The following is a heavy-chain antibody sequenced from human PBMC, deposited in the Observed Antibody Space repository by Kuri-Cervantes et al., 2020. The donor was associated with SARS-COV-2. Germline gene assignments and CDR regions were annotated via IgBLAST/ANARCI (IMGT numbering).Heavy chain of an antibody. D-gene: IGHD7-27*01. CDR2: IKSKTDGGTT. V-gene: IGHV3-15*07. CDR1: GFSLSNAW. J-gene: IGHJ4*02. CDR3: STLTGDPR. Sequence: GESLKISCAASGFSLSNAWMNWVRQAPGKGLEWVGRIKSKTDGGTTDYAAPVRGRFTISRDDSKNTLYLQMDSLKTEDTGVYYCSTLTGDPRWVQGTLVTVPS.